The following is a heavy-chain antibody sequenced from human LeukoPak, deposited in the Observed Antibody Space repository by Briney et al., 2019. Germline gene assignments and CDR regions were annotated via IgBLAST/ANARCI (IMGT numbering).Heavy chain of an antibody. CDR1: GGSISRYY. Sequence: SETLSLTCAVSGGSISRYYWNWIRQPPGERLEWIGWIHYSGSTAYNPSLESRVTMSVDTSKNHISLKMTSVTAADTATYYCARWGYFGSSTYFVVEYWGQGVLVTVSS. CDR2: IHYSGST. V-gene: IGHV4-59*01. J-gene: IGHJ4*02. D-gene: IGHD3-22*01. CDR3: ARWGYFGSSTYFVVEY.